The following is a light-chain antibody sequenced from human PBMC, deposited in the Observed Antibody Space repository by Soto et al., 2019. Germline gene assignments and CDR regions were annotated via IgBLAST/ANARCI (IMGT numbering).Light chain of an antibody. V-gene: IGKV3-20*01. CDR2: GAS. CDR3: QQYGSSPFT. Sequence: ESVLTQSPGTLSMSPGERATLSCRASQSVSSSYSAWYQQKPGQAPRLLIYGASSRATGIPDRFSGSGSGTDFTLTIIRLEPEDFAVYYCQQYGSSPFTFGPATKVDIK. J-gene: IGKJ3*01. CDR1: QSVSSSY.